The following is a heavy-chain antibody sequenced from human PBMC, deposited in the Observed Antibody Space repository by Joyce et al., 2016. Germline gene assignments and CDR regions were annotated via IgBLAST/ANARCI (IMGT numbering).Heavy chain of an antibody. V-gene: IGHV3-48*02. CDR2: ISSISNNI. D-gene: IGHD3-16*01. J-gene: IGHJ4*02. CDR3: ARELGGTRALDR. Sequence: EVQLVESGGGFVQPGGSLRLSCAASGFSFRTFSRNWVRQAPGKGLEWLAYISSISNNIHYADSVKGRFTISRDNAQNSVHLQMNSLRDDDTGVYYCARELGGTRALDRWGQGTLVTVSS. CDR1: GFSFRTFS.